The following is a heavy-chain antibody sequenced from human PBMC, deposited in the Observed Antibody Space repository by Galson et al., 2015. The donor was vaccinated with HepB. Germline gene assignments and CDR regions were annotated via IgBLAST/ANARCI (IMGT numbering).Heavy chain of an antibody. J-gene: IGHJ3*02. CDR2: ISGSGGSK. Sequence: SLRLSCAASGFTFSSYAMNWVRQAPGKGLEWVSLISGSGGSKYKADSVKGRFTISRDNSRSTLYLKMNTLRAEDTAVYYCAKVPLIWGQGTMVSVSS. V-gene: IGHV3-23*01. CDR3: AKVPLI. CDR1: GFTFSSYA.